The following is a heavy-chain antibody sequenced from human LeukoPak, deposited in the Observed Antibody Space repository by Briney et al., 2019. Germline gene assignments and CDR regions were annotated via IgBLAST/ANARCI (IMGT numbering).Heavy chain of an antibody. V-gene: IGHV3-21*01. D-gene: IGHD5-18*01. CDR3: ARGYSYGGPYYYYGMDV. CDR2: ISSSSSYI. Sequence: GGSLRLSCAASGFTFSNYKMNWVRQAPGKGLEWVSSISSSSSYIYYADSVKGRFTISRDNAKNSLYLQMKSLRAEDTAVYYCARGYSYGGPYYYYGMDVWGQGTTVTVSS. J-gene: IGHJ6*02. CDR1: GFTFSNYK.